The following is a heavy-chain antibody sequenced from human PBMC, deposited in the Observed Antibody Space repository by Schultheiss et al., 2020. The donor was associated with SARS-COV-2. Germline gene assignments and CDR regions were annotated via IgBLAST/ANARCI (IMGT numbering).Heavy chain of an antibody. CDR3: ARDNPVLRYFDWLSTYYYYGMDV. V-gene: IGHV1-69*06. CDR2: IIPIFGTA. Sequence: SVKVSCKASGGTFSSYAISWVRQAPGQGLEWMGGIIPIFGTANYAQKFQGRVTITADKSTSTAYMELRSLRSDDTAVYYCARDNPVLRYFDWLSTYYYYGMDVWGQGTTVTVSS. CDR1: GGTFSSYA. J-gene: IGHJ6*02. D-gene: IGHD3-9*01.